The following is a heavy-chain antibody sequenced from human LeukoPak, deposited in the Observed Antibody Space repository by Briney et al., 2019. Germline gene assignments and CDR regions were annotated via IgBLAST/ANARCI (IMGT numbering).Heavy chain of an antibody. D-gene: IGHD1-26*01. CDR3: ARVVGATLDVWFDP. V-gene: IGHV4-59*01. J-gene: IGHJ5*02. CDR1: GGSISSYY. CDR2: IYYSGST. Sequence: PSETLSLTCTVSGGSISSYYWSWIRQPPGKGLEWIGYIYYSGSTNYNPSLKSRVTISVDTSKNQFPLKLSSVTAADTAVYYCARVVGATLDVWFDPWGQGTLVTVSS.